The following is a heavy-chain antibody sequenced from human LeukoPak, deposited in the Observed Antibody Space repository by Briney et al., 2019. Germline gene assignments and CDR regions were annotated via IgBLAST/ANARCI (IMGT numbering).Heavy chain of an antibody. D-gene: IGHD1-7*01. CDR3: ARHSELLFDY. V-gene: IGHV5-51*01. CDR1: GSRFTSYW. CDR2: IYPGDSDT. J-gene: IGHJ4*02. Sequence: AGGPREISWKGSGSRFTSYWSGGVRQLPGKGLEWMGIIYPGDSDTRYSPSFQGHVTISADKSISTAYLQWSSLKASDSAMYYCARHSELLFDYWGQGTLVTVSS.